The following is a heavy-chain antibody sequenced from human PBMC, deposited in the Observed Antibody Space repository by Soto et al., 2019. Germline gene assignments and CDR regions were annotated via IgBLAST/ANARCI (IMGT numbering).Heavy chain of an antibody. CDR1: GYTFTSYG. CDR2: ISAYNGNT. J-gene: IGHJ1*01. Sequence: QVQLVQSGAEVKKPGASVKVSCKASGYTFTSYGISWVRQAPGQGLEWMGWISAYNGNTNYAQKLKGRGTMTTDTSTSTASMELRSLSSDDTDVYYCARKAGVYSSSWYQAEYFQHWGQGTLVTVSS. D-gene: IGHD6-13*01. V-gene: IGHV1-18*01. CDR3: ARKAGVYSSSWYQAEYFQH.